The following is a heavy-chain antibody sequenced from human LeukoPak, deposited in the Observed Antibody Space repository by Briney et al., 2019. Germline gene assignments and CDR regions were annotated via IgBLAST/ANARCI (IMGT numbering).Heavy chain of an antibody. CDR1: GFTFNRFY. Sequence: GGSLRLSCSASGFTFNRFYLHWVRQAPGKGLEFVSHISYNGATTYYADSVKGRFTISRDNSKNTLYLQMNSLRAEDTAVYYCARERDGYNWRYFDYRGQGTLVTVSS. D-gene: IGHD5-24*01. CDR3: ARERDGYNWRYFDY. CDR2: ISYNGATT. V-gene: IGHV3-64*04. J-gene: IGHJ4*02.